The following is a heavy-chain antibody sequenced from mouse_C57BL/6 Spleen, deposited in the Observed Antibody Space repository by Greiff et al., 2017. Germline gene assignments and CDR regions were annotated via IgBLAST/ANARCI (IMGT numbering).Heavy chain of an antibody. CDR3: ARENRDYGSSYDY. D-gene: IGHD1-1*01. J-gene: IGHJ2*01. Sequence: EVKLVESGGGLVKPGGSLKLSCAASGFTFSSYAMSWVRQTPEKRLEWVATISDGGSYTYYPDNVKGRFTISRDNAKNNLYLQMSHLKSEDTAMYYCARENRDYGSSYDYWGQGTTLTVSS. CDR1: GFTFSSYA. V-gene: IGHV5-4*01. CDR2: ISDGGSYT.